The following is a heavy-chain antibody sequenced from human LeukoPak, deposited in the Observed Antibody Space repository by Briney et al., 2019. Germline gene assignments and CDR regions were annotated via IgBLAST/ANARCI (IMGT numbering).Heavy chain of an antibody. V-gene: IGHV3-7*03. CDR1: GFTFSSYW. J-gene: IGHJ5*02. Sequence: GGSLRLSCTVSGFTFSSYWMSWVRQAPGKGLEWVANINQGGSDKSYVDSVKGRFTISRDNSKNTLFLQMNSLRADDTAMYYCARGQGAWGQGTLVTVSS. CDR3: ARGQGA. CDR2: INQGGSDK.